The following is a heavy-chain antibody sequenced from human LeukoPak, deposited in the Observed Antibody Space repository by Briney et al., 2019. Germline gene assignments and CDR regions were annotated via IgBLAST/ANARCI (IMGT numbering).Heavy chain of an antibody. D-gene: IGHD3-10*01. Sequence: PGGSLRLSCAASGFTFSSYAMSWVRQAPGKGLEWVSGINWNGGSTGYADSVKGRFTISRDNAKNSLYLQMNSLRAEDTALYYCARDPTYYGSGSLGFDYWGQGTLVTVSS. J-gene: IGHJ4*02. CDR3: ARDPTYYGSGSLGFDY. CDR2: INWNGGST. CDR1: GFTFSSYA. V-gene: IGHV3-20*04.